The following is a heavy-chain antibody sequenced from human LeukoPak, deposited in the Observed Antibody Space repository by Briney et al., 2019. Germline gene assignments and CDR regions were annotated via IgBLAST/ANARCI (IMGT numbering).Heavy chain of an antibody. V-gene: IGHV1-18*01. CDR3: ARGKDLWGYCSGGSCYCFDY. Sequence: ASVKVSCKASGYTFTSYGMSWVRQAPGQGLEWMGWISAYNGNTNYAQKLQGRVTMTTDTSTSTAYMELRSLRSDDTAVYYCARGKDLWGYCSGGSCYCFDYWGQGTLVTVSS. CDR2: ISAYNGNT. J-gene: IGHJ4*02. CDR1: GYTFTSYG. D-gene: IGHD2-15*01.